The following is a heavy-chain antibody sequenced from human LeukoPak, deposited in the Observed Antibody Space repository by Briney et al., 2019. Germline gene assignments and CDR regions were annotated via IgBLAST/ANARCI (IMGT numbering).Heavy chain of an antibody. CDR1: GGTFTSYY. J-gene: IGHJ5*02. D-gene: IGHD5-18*01. CDR2: INPSGGST. CDR3: ARALPHRRLMDTTMEQHWFDP. Sequence: ASVKVSCKASGGTFTSYYMHWVRQAPGQGLEWMGIINPSGGSTSYAQKFQGRVTMTRDMSTSTVYMELSSLRSEDTAVYYCARALPHRRLMDTTMEQHWFDPWGQGTLVTVSS. V-gene: IGHV1-46*01.